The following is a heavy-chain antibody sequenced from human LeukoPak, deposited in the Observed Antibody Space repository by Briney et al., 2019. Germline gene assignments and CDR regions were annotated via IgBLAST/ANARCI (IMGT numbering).Heavy chain of an antibody. V-gene: IGHV4-59*08. Sequence: SETLSLTCTVSGGSISSFHWSWIRQPPGKGLEWIGNMYYSGSANYNPSLKSRVTISVDTSKNQFSLQLSSVTAADTAVYYCARGTLPRPGYWGQGTLVTVSS. CDR3: ARGTLPRPGY. CDR2: MYYSGSA. CDR1: GGSISSFH. J-gene: IGHJ4*02.